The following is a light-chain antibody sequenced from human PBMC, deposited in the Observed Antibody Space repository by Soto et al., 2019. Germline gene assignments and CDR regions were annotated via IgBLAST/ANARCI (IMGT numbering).Light chain of an antibody. CDR3: QQYYSHPWT. CDR2: CAS. V-gene: IGKV4-1*01. Sequence: DIVMTQSPDSLAVSLGERATINCKSSQSLLYSSNNKNYLGWYQRKPGQPPKLLIHCASIRESGVPDRFSGSGYGSDFNLTISSLQTEDVAVYYCQQYYSHPWTFGQGTKVEIK. J-gene: IGKJ1*01. CDR1: QSLLYSSNNKNY.